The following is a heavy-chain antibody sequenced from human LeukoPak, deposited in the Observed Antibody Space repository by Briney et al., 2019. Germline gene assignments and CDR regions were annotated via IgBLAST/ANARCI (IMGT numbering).Heavy chain of an antibody. D-gene: IGHD3-10*01. V-gene: IGHV5-51*01. J-gene: IGHJ3*02. CDR3: ASRYGALSYYYDSGAFDI. CDR2: IYPGDSDT. CDR1: GYSFTSYW. Sequence: GESLKISCKGSGYSFTSYWIGWVRQMPGKGLEWMGIIYPGDSDTRYSPSFQGQVTISADKSISTAYLQWSSLKASDTAMYYCASRYGALSYYYDSGAFDIWGQGTMVTVSS.